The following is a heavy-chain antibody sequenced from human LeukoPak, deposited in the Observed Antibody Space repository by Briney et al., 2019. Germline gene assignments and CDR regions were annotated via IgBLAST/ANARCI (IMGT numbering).Heavy chain of an antibody. CDR3: ARDLYTAMGKGGY. J-gene: IGHJ4*02. CDR1: GFTFSSYG. V-gene: IGHV3-23*01. CDR2: ISGSGGST. D-gene: IGHD5-18*01. Sequence: GGSLRLSCAASGFTFSSYGMNWVRQAPGKGLEWVSPISGSGGSTYYADSVKGRFTISRDTTKNTLYLQMNSLRAEDTAVYYCARDLYTAMGKGGYWGQGTLVTVSS.